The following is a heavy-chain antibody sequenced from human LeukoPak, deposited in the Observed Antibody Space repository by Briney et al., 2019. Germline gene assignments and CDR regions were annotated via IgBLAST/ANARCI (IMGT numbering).Heavy chain of an antibody. CDR3: ARDYSSSWWRIYFDY. D-gene: IGHD6-13*01. CDR1: GFTFSSYS. V-gene: IGHV3-48*04. Sequence: GGSLRLSCAASGFTFSSYSMNWVRQAPGKGLEWVSYISSSSSTIYYADSVKGRFTISRDNAKNSLYLQMNSLRAEDTAVYYCARDYSSSWWRIYFDYWGQGTLVTVSS. J-gene: IGHJ4*02. CDR2: ISSSSSTI.